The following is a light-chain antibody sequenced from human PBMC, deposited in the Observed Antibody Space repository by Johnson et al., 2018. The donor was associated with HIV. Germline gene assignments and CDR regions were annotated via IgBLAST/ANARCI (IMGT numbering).Light chain of an antibody. Sequence: QSVLTQPPSVSAAPGQKVTISCSGSSSNIGNNYVSWYQQLPGTAPKLLICENNKRPSGIPDRFSGSKSGTSATLGITGLQTGDEADYYCGTWDSSLGGVFGTGTKVTVL. CDR2: ENN. CDR3: GTWDSSLGGV. J-gene: IGLJ1*01. V-gene: IGLV1-51*02. CDR1: SSNIGNNY.